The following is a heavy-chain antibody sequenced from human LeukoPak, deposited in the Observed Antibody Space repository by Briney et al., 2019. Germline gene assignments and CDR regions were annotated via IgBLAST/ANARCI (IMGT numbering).Heavy chain of an antibody. D-gene: IGHD6-19*01. J-gene: IGHJ3*02. CDR3: ARGPRIAVAGAFDI. V-gene: IGHV1-3*01. CDR2: INAGNGIT. CDR1: GYTFTSYA. Sequence: ASVKVSCKVSGYTFTSYAMHWVRQAPGQRLEWMGWINAGNGITKYSQKFQGRVTITRDTSASTAYMELSSLRSEDTAVYYCARGPRIAVAGAFDIWGQGTMVTVSS.